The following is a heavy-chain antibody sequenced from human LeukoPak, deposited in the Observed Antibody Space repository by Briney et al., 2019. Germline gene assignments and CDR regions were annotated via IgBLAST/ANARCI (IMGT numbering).Heavy chain of an antibody. CDR2: ISYDGSNK. CDR3: AKDRSGSQIDDAFDI. D-gene: IGHD3-22*01. CDR1: GSTFSSYA. J-gene: IGHJ3*02. V-gene: IGHV3-30*04. Sequence: GGSLRLSCAASGSTFSSYAMHWVRQAPGKGLEWVAVISYDGSNKYYADSVKGRFTISRDNSKNTLYLQMNSLRAEDTAVYYCAKDRSGSQIDDAFDIWGQGTMVTVSS.